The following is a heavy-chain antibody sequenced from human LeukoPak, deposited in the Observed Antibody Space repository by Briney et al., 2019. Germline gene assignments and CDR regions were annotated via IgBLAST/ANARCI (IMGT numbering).Heavy chain of an antibody. CDR3: ARSYYDTRGRFDP. J-gene: IGHJ5*02. CDR2: IHHSGTT. CDR1: GYSISNGYY. V-gene: IGHV4-38-2*02. Sequence: SETLSLTCTVSGYSISNGYYWGWVRHPPGKGLEWIGTIHHSGTTYYSPCLRSQVTTSVDTSKNQFSLSLSSVTAADKAVYYCARSYYDTRGRFDPWGQGTLVTVSS. D-gene: IGHD3-22*01.